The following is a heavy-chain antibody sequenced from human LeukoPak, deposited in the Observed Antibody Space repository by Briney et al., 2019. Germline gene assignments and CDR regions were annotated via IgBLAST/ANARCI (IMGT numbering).Heavy chain of an antibody. V-gene: IGHV1-2*06. CDR1: GYTFTGYY. Sequence: ASVKVSCKASGYTFTGYYMHWVRQAPGQGLEWMGRINPNSGGTNYAQKFQGRVTITRNTSISTAYMELSSLRSEDTAVYYCARVYYDFWSGYLPRYYYYYMDVWGKGTTVTVSS. CDR3: ARVYYDFWSGYLPRYYYYYMDV. J-gene: IGHJ6*03. CDR2: INPNSGGT. D-gene: IGHD3-3*01.